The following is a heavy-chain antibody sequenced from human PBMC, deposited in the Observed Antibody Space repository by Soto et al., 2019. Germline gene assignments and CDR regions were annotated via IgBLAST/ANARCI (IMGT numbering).Heavy chain of an antibody. Sequence: EVQLVVSGGGLVQPGRSLRLSCAASGFTFDDYAMHWVRQAPGKGLEWVSGISWNSGSTAYADSVKGRFTISRDNAKNSLYLQMNSLGAADTALYYCAKGVRAAAVGPVDYWGQGILVTVSS. J-gene: IGHJ4*02. CDR2: ISWNSGST. CDR1: GFTFDDYA. CDR3: AKGVRAAAVGPVDY. V-gene: IGHV3-9*01. D-gene: IGHD6-13*01.